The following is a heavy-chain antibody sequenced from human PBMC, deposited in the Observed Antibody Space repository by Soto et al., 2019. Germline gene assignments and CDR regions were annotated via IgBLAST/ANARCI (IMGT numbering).Heavy chain of an antibody. J-gene: IGHJ6*02. Sequence: QVQLVQSGAEVKKPGSSVKVSCKASGGTFSSYAISWVRQAPGQGLEWMGGIIPIFGTANYAQKLQGRVTMTTDTSTSTAYMELRSLRSDDTAVYYCARVRRYDILTGYGNDDGMDVWGQGTTVTVSS. V-gene: IGHV1-69*06. CDR2: IIPIFGTA. CDR3: ARVRRYDILTGYGNDDGMDV. D-gene: IGHD3-9*01. CDR1: GGTFSSYA.